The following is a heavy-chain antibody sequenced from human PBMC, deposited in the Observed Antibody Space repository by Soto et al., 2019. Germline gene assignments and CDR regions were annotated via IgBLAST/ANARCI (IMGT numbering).Heavy chain of an antibody. Sequence: SLKISCKGSGYSFSNYLIGWGRPMPGERLEWVGIIYPGDSDTRYSPSFQGLVTISADKSISTAYLQWSSLKASDTAMYYCARHVNYYDFWSGYDHYYYGMDVWGQGTTVTVSS. J-gene: IGHJ6*02. D-gene: IGHD3-3*01. CDR3: ARHVNYYDFWSGYDHYYYGMDV. CDR2: IYPGDSDT. V-gene: IGHV5-51*01. CDR1: GYSFSNYL.